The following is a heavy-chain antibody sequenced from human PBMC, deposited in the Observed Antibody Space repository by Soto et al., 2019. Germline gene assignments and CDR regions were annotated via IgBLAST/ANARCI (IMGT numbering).Heavy chain of an antibody. CDR2: IYPGDSDT. Sequence: GVSLKPSCQGSGYIFTNYWIGWVRQMPGKGLEWMGIIYPGDSDTRYSPSFQGHVTISADKSISTAYLQWSSLKASDTAMYYCARHAIAVGYYYGMDVWGQGTTVTVSS. CDR1: GYIFTNYW. J-gene: IGHJ6*02. V-gene: IGHV5-51*01. CDR3: ARHAIAVGYYYGMDV. D-gene: IGHD6-19*01.